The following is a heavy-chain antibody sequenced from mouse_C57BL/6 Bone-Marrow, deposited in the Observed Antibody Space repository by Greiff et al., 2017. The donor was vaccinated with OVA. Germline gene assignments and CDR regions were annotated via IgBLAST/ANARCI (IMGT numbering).Heavy chain of an antibody. CDR2: ISDGGSYT. J-gene: IGHJ4*01. CDR1: GFTFSSYA. Sequence: EVQGVESGGGLVKPGGSLKLSCAASGFTFSSYAMSWVRQTPEKRLEWVATISDGGSYTYYPDNVKGRFTISRDNAKNNLYLQMSHLKSEDTAMYYCARDEKDYAMDYWGQGTSVTVSS. V-gene: IGHV5-4*01. CDR3: ARDEKDYAMDY.